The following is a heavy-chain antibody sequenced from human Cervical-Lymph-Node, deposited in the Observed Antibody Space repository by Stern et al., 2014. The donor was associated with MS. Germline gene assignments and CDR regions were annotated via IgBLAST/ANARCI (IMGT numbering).Heavy chain of an antibody. J-gene: IGHJ1*01. D-gene: IGHD6-19*01. Sequence: MQLVESGGGVVQPGRSLRLSCAASGFTFSSYGMHWVRQAPGKGLEWVAVISYGGSNKYYAGYVKGRFTISRDKSQNTLYMHMNSLRAEDTAVYYCAKVGAIAVAGTGFQHWGQGTLVTVSS. V-gene: IGHV3-30*18. CDR2: ISYGGSNK. CDR3: AKVGAIAVAGTGFQH. CDR1: GFTFSSYG.